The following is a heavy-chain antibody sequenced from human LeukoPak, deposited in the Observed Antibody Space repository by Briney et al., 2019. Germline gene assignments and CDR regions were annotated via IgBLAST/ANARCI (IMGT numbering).Heavy chain of an antibody. Sequence: GGSLRLSCSASAFILSKYWMHWVRQAPGKGPVWVSRINVDGSSTTYADSVKGRFTISRDNSKNTLYLQMNSLRAEDTAVYYCAKDALSSGAFDIWGQGTMVTVSS. V-gene: IGHV3-74*01. D-gene: IGHD3-10*01. CDR1: AFILSKYW. CDR2: INVDGSST. CDR3: AKDALSSGAFDI. J-gene: IGHJ3*02.